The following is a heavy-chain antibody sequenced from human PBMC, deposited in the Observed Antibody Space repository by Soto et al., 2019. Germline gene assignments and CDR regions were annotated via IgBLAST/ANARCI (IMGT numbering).Heavy chain of an antibody. CDR3: AKLALQPDAFDI. Sequence: QVQLVESGGGVVQPGRSLRLSCAASGFTFSSYGMHWVRQAPGKGLEWVAVIWYDGSNKYYADSVKGQFTIPRYNSKNTLYLQMNSLRAEVTAVYYCAKLALQPDAFDIWGQGTMVTVSS. J-gene: IGHJ3*02. D-gene: IGHD4-4*01. CDR1: GFTFSSYG. CDR2: IWYDGSNK. V-gene: IGHV3-33*06.